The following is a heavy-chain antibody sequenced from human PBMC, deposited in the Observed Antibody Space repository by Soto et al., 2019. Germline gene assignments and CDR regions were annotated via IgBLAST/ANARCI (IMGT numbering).Heavy chain of an antibody. V-gene: IGHV4-34*01. CDR1: GGSFSGYY. D-gene: IGHD6-19*01. CDR2: INHSGST. J-gene: IGHJ4*02. CDR3: ARRRREVYSSGWYFGY. Sequence: SETLSLTCAVYGGSFSGYYWSWIRQPPGKGLEWIGEINHSGSTNYNPSLRSRVTISVDTSKNQFSLKLSSVTAADTAVYYCARRRREVYSSGWYFGYWGQGTLVTVSS.